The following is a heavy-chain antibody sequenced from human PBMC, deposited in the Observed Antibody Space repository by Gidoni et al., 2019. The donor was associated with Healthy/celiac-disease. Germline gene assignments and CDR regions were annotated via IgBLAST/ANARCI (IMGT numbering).Heavy chain of an antibody. J-gene: IGHJ4*02. Sequence: QVQLQQWGAGLLKPSETLSLTCAMSGPSFSGYYWSWIRQSPGRGLEWIAEITHTGSTNYKPSLRSRVTISVDASKNQFSLQLRSVTAADTAVYYCARGRYHDSSGFPYRGQGTLVTVSS. V-gene: IGHV4-34*01. CDR2: ITHTGST. D-gene: IGHD3-22*01. CDR3: ARGRYHDSSGFPY. CDR1: GPSFSGYY.